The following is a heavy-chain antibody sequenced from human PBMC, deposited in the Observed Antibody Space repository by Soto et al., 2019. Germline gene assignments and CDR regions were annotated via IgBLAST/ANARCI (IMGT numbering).Heavy chain of an antibody. CDR3: ARGVTVFGLVSRFWFDP. Sequence: SETLSLTCTVSGGSISSGDYSWSWVRQSPGKGLEWIGHIYNSGITYYNPSLKSRVVISIDTSRNQFSLRLNSLTAADRAVYFCARGVTVFGLVSRFWFDPWGQGTVVT. CDR1: GGSISSGDYS. CDR2: IYNSGIT. D-gene: IGHD3-3*01. J-gene: IGHJ5*02. V-gene: IGHV4-30-4*01.